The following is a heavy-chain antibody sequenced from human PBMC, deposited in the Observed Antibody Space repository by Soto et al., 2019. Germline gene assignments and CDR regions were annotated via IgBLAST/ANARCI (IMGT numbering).Heavy chain of an antibody. CDR2: ISWDGTDT. D-gene: IGHD2-15*01. J-gene: IGHJ4*02. Sequence: GGSLRLSCAASGFTFDDYTMHWVRQAPGKGLEWVSLISWDGTDTFYAGSVKGRFTISRDNTKSSLYLQLSSLLTEDTAVYYCAKESGGTFSFDHWGQGVLVTVSS. CDR3: AKESGGTFSFDH. V-gene: IGHV3-43*01. CDR1: GFTFDDYT.